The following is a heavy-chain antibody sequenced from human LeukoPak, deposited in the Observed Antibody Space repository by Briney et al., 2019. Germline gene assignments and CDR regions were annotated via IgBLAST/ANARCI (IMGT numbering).Heavy chain of an antibody. Sequence: SETLSLTCAVYGGSFSGYYWSWIRQPPGKGLEWIGEINHSGSTNYNPSLKSRVTISVDTSKNQFSLKLSSVTAADTAVYYCARSVAHSSGYYQEGFDYWGQGTLVTVSS. CDR2: INHSGST. J-gene: IGHJ4*02. CDR1: GGSFSGYY. CDR3: ARSVAHSSGYYQEGFDY. V-gene: IGHV4-34*01. D-gene: IGHD3-22*01.